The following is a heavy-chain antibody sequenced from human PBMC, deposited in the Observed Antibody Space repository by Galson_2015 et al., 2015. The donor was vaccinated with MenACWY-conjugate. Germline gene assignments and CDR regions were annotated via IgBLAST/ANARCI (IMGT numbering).Heavy chain of an antibody. D-gene: IGHD5-12*01. Sequence: VKVSCKASGYTFTSYAMHWVRQAPGQRLEWMGWINAGNGNTKYSQKFQGRVTITRDTSASTAYMELSSLRSEDTAVYYCARPRGYSGYDVAYWGQGTLVTVSS. CDR3: ARPRGYSGYDVAY. V-gene: IGHV1-3*01. CDR1: GYTFTSYA. J-gene: IGHJ4*02. CDR2: INAGNGNT.